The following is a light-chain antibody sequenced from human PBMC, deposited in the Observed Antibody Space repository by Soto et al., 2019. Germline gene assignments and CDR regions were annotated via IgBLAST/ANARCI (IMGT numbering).Light chain of an antibody. V-gene: IGKV3-20*01. Sequence: EIVLTQSPGTLSLSPGERATLSCRASQSVSSSYLAWYQQKPGQAHRLLIYGASSRATGIPDRFSGSGSGTDFNLTISRLEPEDFEVYYCQQYGSSPRVTFGPGTKVDIK. CDR1: QSVSSSY. CDR3: QQYGSSPRVT. CDR2: GAS. J-gene: IGKJ3*01.